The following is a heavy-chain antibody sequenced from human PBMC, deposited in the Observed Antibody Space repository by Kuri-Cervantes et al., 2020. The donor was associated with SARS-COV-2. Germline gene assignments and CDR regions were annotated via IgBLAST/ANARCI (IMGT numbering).Heavy chain of an antibody. V-gene: IGHV3-53*01. Sequence: GGSLRLSCAASGFTVSSNYMSWVRQAPGKGLGWVSVIYSGDSTTYYADSVKGRFTISRDNAKRTLFLQMNSLRVDDTAVYYCSRDQVSAAGTANYRGQGALVTVSS. CDR1: GFTVSSNY. D-gene: IGHD6-13*01. CDR3: SRDQVSAAGTANY. J-gene: IGHJ4*02. CDR2: IYSGDSTT.